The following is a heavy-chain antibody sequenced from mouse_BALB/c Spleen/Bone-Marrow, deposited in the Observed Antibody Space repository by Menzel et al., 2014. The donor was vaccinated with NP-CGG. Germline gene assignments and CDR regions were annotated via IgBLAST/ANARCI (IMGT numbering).Heavy chain of an antibody. V-gene: IGHV2-2*02. CDR1: GFSLTSYG. D-gene: IGHD2-1*01. J-gene: IGHJ2*01. CDR2: IWSGGST. Sequence: VQGVESGPGLVQPSQSLSITCTVSGFSLTSYGVHWVRQSPGKGLEWLGVIWSGGSTDYSAAFISRLSISKDDSKSQVFFKMNSLQANDTAIYYCARNGNYYFDYWGQGTTLTVSS. CDR3: ARNGNYYFDY.